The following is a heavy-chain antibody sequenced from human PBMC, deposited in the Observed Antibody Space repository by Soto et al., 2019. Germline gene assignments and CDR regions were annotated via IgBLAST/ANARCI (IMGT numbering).Heavy chain of an antibody. CDR3: ARGRDYYDSSGSLGWFDP. Sequence: SETVSLTCTVSGGSIISGGYYWSWIRQHPGKGLEWIGYIYYSGSTYYNPSLKSRVTISVDTSKNQFSLKLSSVTAADTAVYYCARGRDYYDSSGSLGWFDPWGQGTLVTVSS. CDR2: IYYSGST. J-gene: IGHJ5*02. CDR1: GGSIISGGYY. D-gene: IGHD3-22*01. V-gene: IGHV4-31*03.